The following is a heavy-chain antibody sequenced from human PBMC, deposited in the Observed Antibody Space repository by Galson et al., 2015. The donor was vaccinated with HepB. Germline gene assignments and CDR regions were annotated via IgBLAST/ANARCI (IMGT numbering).Heavy chain of an antibody. CDR2: IIPILGIA. D-gene: IGHD3-22*01. J-gene: IGHJ4*02. Sequence: SVKVSCKASGGTFSSYAISWVRQAPGQGLERMGRIIPILGIANYAQKFQGRVTITADKSTSTAYMELSSLRSEDTAVYYCARCDTSGYNRPSDYWGQGTLVTVSS. V-gene: IGHV1-69*04. CDR1: GGTFSSYA. CDR3: ARCDTSGYNRPSDY.